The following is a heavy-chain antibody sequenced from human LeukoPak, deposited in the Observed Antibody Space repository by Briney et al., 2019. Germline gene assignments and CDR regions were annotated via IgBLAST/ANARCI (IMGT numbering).Heavy chain of an antibody. V-gene: IGHV3-7*01. CDR2: IKQDGSKE. CDR3: AAGDGADY. CDR1: GLIFSNYW. D-gene: IGHD7-27*01. Sequence: PGGSLRLSCAASGLIFSNYWMTWVRQAPGKGLEWVANIKQDGSKEYYVGSVKGRFAISRDNAKNSLYLQMNSLSAEDTAMYYCAAGDGADYWGQGTLVTVSS. J-gene: IGHJ4*02.